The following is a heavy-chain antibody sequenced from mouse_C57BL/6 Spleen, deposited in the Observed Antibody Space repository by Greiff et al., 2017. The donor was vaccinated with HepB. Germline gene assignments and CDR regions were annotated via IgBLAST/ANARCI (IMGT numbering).Heavy chain of an antibody. Sequence: VQRVESGAELVRPGTSVKMSCKASGYTFTNYWIGWAKPRPGNGLEWIGDIYPGGGYTNYNEKLKGTATLTADKSSSTAYMQFSSLTSEYSAIYYCARSLTGTGPFDYWGQGTTLTVSS. D-gene: IGHD4-1*01. CDR2: IYPGGGYT. V-gene: IGHV1-63*01. CDR1: GYTFTNYW. CDR3: ARSLTGTGPFDY. J-gene: IGHJ2*01.